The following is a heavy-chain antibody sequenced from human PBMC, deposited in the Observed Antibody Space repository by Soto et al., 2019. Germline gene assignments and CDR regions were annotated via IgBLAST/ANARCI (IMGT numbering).Heavy chain of an antibody. Sequence: EKGLEWIGYIYYSGSIFYNPSVKSRVTISGDTSKIKFTLKLSSVTAADTAVYYSARVGLHCTNFFFQAEDGIRASVPVSAFLLNRSSDL. CDR2: IYYSGSI. V-gene: IGHV4-30-4*01. D-gene: IGHD2-8*01. CDR3: ARVGLHCTNFFFQAEDGIRASVPVSAFLLNRSSDL. J-gene: IGHJ2*01.